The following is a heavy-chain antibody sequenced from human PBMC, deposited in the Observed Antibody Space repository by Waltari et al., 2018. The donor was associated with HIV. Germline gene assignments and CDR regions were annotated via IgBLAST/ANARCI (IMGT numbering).Heavy chain of an antibody. J-gene: IGHJ6*02. Sequence: QVQLVQSGAEVKKPGASVQVSCKASAYTFTNYGISWVRQAPGQGLEWMGWISRNKGNTKKERKLQGRVTMTTDTSTSTAYMELRSLRSDDTAVYYCARDQYGTPTFYYGSGSFYGMDVWGQGTTVTVSS. CDR1: AYTFTNYG. V-gene: IGHV1-18*01. CDR2: ISRNKGNT. D-gene: IGHD3-10*01. CDR3: ARDQYGTPTFYYGSGSFYGMDV.